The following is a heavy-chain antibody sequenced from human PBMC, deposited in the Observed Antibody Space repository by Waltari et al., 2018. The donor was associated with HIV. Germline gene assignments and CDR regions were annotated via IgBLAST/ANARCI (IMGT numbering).Heavy chain of an antibody. D-gene: IGHD3-22*01. CDR1: GYTLTELS. V-gene: IGHV1-24*01. Sequence: QVQLVQSGAEVKKPGASVKVSCKVSGYTLTELSMHWVRQAPGKGLEWMGGFDTEDGETIYAQEFQGRVTMAEDTSTDTAYMEVSSLRSEDTAVYYCATGMAGNYYDSSGLHWGQGTLVTVSS. CDR3: ATGMAGNYYDSSGLH. J-gene: IGHJ4*02. CDR2: FDTEDGET.